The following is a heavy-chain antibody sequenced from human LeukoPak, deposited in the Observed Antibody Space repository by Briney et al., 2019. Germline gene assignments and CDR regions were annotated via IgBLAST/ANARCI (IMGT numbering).Heavy chain of an antibody. Sequence: PGGSLRLSCAASGFTFDDYGMSWVRQASGKGLEWVSDINWNGGSTGYADSVKGRFTISRDNAKNSLYLQMNSLRTEDTALYYCARGGYYYDRSAPPNLDYWGQGTLVTVSS. CDR1: GFTFDDYG. J-gene: IGHJ4*02. CDR3: ARGGYYYDRSAPPNLDY. V-gene: IGHV3-20*04. CDR2: INWNGGST. D-gene: IGHD3-22*01.